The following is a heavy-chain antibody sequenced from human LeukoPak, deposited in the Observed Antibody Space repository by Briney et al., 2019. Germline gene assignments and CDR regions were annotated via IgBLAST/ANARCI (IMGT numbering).Heavy chain of an antibody. CDR2: ISGSGGST. CDR1: GFTFSSYG. V-gene: IGHV3-23*01. D-gene: IGHD3-10*01. CDR3: AREGLLSPYTYYYGSGSVDY. Sequence: GGSLRLSCAASGFTFSSYGMSWVRQAPGKGLEWVSAISGSGGSTYYADSVKGRFTISRDNSKNTLYLQMNSLRAEDTAVYYCAREGLLSPYTYYYGSGSVDYWGQGTLVTVSS. J-gene: IGHJ4*02.